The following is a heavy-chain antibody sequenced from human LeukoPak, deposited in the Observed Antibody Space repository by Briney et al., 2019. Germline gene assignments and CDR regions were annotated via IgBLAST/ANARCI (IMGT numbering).Heavy chain of an antibody. D-gene: IGHD3-10*01. CDR2: ISYDGSNK. V-gene: IGHV3-30*18. J-gene: IGHJ4*02. Sequence: PGGSLRLSCAASGFTFSSYWMSWVRQAPGKGLGWVAVISYDGSNKYYADSVKGRFTISRDNSKNTLYLQMNSLRAEDTAVYYCAKDLDGSGSRWGQGTLVTVSS. CDR1: GFTFSSYW. CDR3: AKDLDGSGSR.